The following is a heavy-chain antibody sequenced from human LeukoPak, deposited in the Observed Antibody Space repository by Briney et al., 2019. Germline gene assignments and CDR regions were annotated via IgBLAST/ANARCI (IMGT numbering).Heavy chain of an antibody. CDR1: GYTFTSYY. J-gene: IGHJ4*02. V-gene: IGHV1-46*01. CDR3: ARDEERSGVYDYVWGSYRPQYYFDY. CDR2: INPSGGST. D-gene: IGHD3-16*02. Sequence: ASVKVSCKASGYTFTSYYMHWVRQAPGQGLEWMGIINPSGGSTSYAQKFQGRVTMTRDTSTSTVYMELSSLRSEDTAVYYCARDEERSGVYDYVWGSYRPQYYFDYWGQGTLVTVSS.